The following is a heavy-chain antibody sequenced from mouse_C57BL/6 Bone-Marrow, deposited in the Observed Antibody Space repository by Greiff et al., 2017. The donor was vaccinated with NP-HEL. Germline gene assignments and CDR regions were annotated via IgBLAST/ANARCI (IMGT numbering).Heavy chain of an antibody. D-gene: IGHD1-1*01. CDR2: INPNYGTT. J-gene: IGHJ2*01. V-gene: IGHV1-39*01. Sequence: EVQLQQSGPELVKPGASVKISCKASGYSFTDYNMNWVKQSHGKSLEWIGVINPNYGTTSYNQKFKGKATLTVDKSSSTAYMQLSSLTSEDSAVYYCAGITTVVAVDFDYWGPGTTLTVSS. CDR3: AGITTVVAVDFDY. CDR1: GYSFTDYN.